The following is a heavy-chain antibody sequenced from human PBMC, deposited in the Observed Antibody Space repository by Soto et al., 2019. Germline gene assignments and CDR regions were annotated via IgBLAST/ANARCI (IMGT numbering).Heavy chain of an antibody. Sequence: GGSLRLSCAASTFPFSTYWMTWVRQAPGKGLEWVANIHRDEIEKYYMDSVKGRFTISRANAKNSLYLQMTRLRAEDTAVYYCAGGNALDVWGQGTTVTVSS. CDR1: TFPFSTYW. CDR2: IHRDEIEK. CDR3: AGGNALDV. V-gene: IGHV3-7*01. J-gene: IGHJ6*02.